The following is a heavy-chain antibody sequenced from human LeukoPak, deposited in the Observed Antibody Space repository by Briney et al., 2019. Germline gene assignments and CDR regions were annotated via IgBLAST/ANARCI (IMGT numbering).Heavy chain of an antibody. CDR2: INHSGST. J-gene: IGHJ6*03. Sequence: SETLSLTCAVYGGSFSGYYWSWIRRPPGKGLEWIGEINHSGSTNYNPSLKSRVTISVDTSKNQFSLKLSSVTAADTAVYYCARGVSRPVGYYYMDVWGKGTTVTVSS. CDR3: ARGVSRPVGYYYMDV. CDR1: GGSFSGYY. V-gene: IGHV4-34*01.